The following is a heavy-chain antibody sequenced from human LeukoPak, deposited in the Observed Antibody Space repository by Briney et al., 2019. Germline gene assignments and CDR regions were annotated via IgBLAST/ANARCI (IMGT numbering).Heavy chain of an antibody. CDR1: GYTFTGYY. CDR3: ARDGSGIQYYLDY. D-gene: IGHD3-10*01. V-gene: IGHV1-2*02. CDR2: INPNSGGT. J-gene: IGHJ4*02. Sequence: ASVKVSCKASGYTFTGYYMHWVRQAPGQGLEWMGWINPNSGGTNYAQKFQGRVTMTRDTSISTAYMELSRLRSDDTAVYYCARDGSGIQYYLDYWGQGTLVTVSS.